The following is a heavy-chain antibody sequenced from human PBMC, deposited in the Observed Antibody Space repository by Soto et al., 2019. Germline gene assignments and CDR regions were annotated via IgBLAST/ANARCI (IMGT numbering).Heavy chain of an antibody. J-gene: IGHJ4*02. CDR1: GISVSTSDYY. CDR3: AGFVVPASRNSDFDY. Sequence: SETLSLTCTVSGISVSTSDYYWGWVRQPPGKGLDWIGNIYYSGSTFNNPSLRSRVTLSVDTSKNQFSLRLNSVTVADTAVYFCAGFVVPASRNSDFDYWGQGTLVTVSS. V-gene: IGHV4-39*01. D-gene: IGHD2-15*01. CDR2: IYYSGST.